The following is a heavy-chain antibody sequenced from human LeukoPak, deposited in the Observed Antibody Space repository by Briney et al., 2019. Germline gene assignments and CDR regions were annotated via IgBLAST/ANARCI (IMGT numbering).Heavy chain of an antibody. V-gene: IGHV3-33*01. J-gene: IGHJ4*02. Sequence: GGSLRLSCAASGFTFRNYRMHWLRQAPGKGLEWVAVIWYDGSNKYYADSVEGRFTISRDNSKNTLYLQMNSLRAEDTAVYYCARGYSSTWALDYWGQRTLVTVSP. CDR1: GFTFRNYR. CDR2: IWYDGSNK. D-gene: IGHD6-13*01. CDR3: ARGYSSTWALDY.